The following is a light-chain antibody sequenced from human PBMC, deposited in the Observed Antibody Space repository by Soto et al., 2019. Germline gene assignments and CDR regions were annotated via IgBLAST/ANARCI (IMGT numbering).Light chain of an antibody. CDR2: AAS. CDR1: QSISSY. J-gene: IGKJ2*01. CDR3: QQSYSTPYT. Sequence: DIQMTQSPSSLSASVGDRVTITCRASQSISSYLNWYQQKPGKAPKLLIYAASSLPSGVPSRFSGSGSGTDFTLTISCLQPEDFATYYCQQSYSTPYTFGQGTKLEIK. V-gene: IGKV1-39*01.